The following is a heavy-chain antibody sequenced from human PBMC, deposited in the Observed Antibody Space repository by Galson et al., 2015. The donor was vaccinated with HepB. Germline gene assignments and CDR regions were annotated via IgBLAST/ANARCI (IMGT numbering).Heavy chain of an antibody. CDR2: IYPGDSDT. Sequence: QSGAEVKKPGESLKISCKGSGYSFTSYWIAWVRQMPGKGLEWMGIIYPGDSDTRYSPSFQGQVTISADKSISTAYLQWSSLKAPDTAMYYCAMRSYYGSGSYYNAYDYWGQGTLVTVSS. CDR3: AMRSYYGSGSYYNAYDY. V-gene: IGHV5-51*01. CDR1: GYSFTSYW. D-gene: IGHD3-10*01. J-gene: IGHJ4*02.